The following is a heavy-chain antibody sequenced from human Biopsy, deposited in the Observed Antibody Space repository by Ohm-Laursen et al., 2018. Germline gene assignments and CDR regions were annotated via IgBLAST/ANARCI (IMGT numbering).Heavy chain of an antibody. J-gene: IGHJ4*02. V-gene: IGHV1-24*01. CDR2: FDPEEGQR. D-gene: IGHD2-21*02. CDR1: GDSFTEFS. Sequence: GSSVKVSCKVSGDSFTEFSIHWVRQAPGKGLEWMGGFDPEEGQRTYEQKFQGRLTMTEDTSADTAYMELRGLRSEDAAVYYCAADSENCGGDCYIYWGQGTQVTVSS. CDR3: AADSENCGGDCYIY.